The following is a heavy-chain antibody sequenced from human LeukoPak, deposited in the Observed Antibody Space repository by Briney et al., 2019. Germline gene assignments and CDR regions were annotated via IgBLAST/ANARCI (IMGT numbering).Heavy chain of an antibody. CDR2: INHSGST. D-gene: IGHD2-15*01. CDR1: GVSFSGYY. J-gene: IGHJ4*02. V-gene: IGHV4-34*01. Sequence: NPSETLSLTCAVYGVSFSGYYWSWIRQPPGKGLEWIGEINHSGSTNYNPSLKSRVTISVDTSKNQLSLKLSSVTAADTAVYYCASLGTYCSGGSCYSFDYWGQGTLVTVSS. CDR3: ASLGTYCSGGSCYSFDY.